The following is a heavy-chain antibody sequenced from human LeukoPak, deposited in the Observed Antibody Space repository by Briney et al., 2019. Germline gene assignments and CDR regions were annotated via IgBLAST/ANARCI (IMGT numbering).Heavy chain of an antibody. Sequence: SETLSLTCTVSGGSINSGGYYWTWIRQHPGKGLEWIGYIYYSGSTYYNPSVKSRITMSLDMSNNQCSLRLSSVTAADTAIYYCARSRYFYDSSGYLDALDIWGQGTMVTVSS. CDR3: ARSRYFYDSSGYLDALDI. CDR2: IYYSGST. V-gene: IGHV4-31*03. J-gene: IGHJ3*02. D-gene: IGHD3-22*01. CDR1: GGSINSGGYY.